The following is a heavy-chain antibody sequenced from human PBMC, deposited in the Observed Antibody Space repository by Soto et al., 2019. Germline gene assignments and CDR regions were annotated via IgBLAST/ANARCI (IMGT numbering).Heavy chain of an antibody. J-gene: IGHJ4*02. CDR2: IDTTGDT. V-gene: IGHV4-31*03. Sequence: QVQLQESGSGLLKPSQTLSLDCSVSGDSLRRGFHHWSWIRQTPGKGLQLIGYIDTTGDTHYDPSLWNRLSMSIVTTESRFALKVTSVTAADTAVYYCARGTVYDCPNDKCGFFFDHWGQGALVTVTS. CDR3: ARGTVYDCPNDKCGFFFDH. CDR1: GDSLRRGFHH. D-gene: IGHD3-3*01.